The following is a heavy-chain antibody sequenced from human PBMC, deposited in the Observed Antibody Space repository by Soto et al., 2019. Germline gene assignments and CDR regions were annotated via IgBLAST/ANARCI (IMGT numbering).Heavy chain of an antibody. CDR3: AREIMVSAMVGYYYYGMDV. CDR2: ISSSSSTI. J-gene: IGHJ6*02. D-gene: IGHD5-18*01. V-gene: IGHV3-48*02. Sequence: GGSLRLSCAASGFTFSSYSMNWVRQAPGKGLEWVSYISSSSSTIYYADSVKGRFTISRDNAKNSLYLQMNSLRDEDTAVYYFAREIMVSAMVGYYYYGMDVWGQGTTVTVSS. CDR1: GFTFSSYS.